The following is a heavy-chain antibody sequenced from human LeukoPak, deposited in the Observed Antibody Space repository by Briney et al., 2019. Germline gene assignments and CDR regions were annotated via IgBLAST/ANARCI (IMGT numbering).Heavy chain of an antibody. CDR3: ARSGGFWSSYQHYSYYGMDV. Sequence: PGGSLRLSCAASGFTFSSYWKHWVRQAPGKGLEWVSRINSDGSSTSYADSVKGRFTISSDNAKNTLYLQMNSLRAEDTAVYYCARSGGFWSSYQHYSYYGMDVWGQGTTVTDSS. J-gene: IGHJ6*02. CDR1: GFTFSSYW. V-gene: IGHV3-74*01. CDR2: INSDGSST. D-gene: IGHD3-3*01.